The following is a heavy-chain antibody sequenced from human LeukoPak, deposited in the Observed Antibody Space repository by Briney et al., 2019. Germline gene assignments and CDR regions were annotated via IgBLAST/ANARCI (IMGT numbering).Heavy chain of an antibody. J-gene: IGHJ4*02. CDR2: IYTSGSP. CDR3: ARDSDSGYDFPRY. Sequence: PSETLSLSCTVSGGSISSYHWSWIRQPAGKGLEWIGRIYTSGSPNYNPSLKSRVTMSVDTSKNQFSLKLSSVTAADTAVYYCARDSDSGYDFPRYWGQGTLVTVSS. D-gene: IGHD5-12*01. V-gene: IGHV4-4*07. CDR1: GGSISSYH.